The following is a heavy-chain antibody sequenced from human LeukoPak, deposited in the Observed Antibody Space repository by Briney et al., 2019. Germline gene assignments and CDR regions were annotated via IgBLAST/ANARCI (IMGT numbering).Heavy chain of an antibody. CDR2: ISYDVSNK. D-gene: IGHD3-22*01. Sequence: PGRSLSLSCAASGFTFSRYGMHWVRQAPGKGLEWVAVISYDVSNKYYGDSVKGRFTISRDNSKNTLYLQMNSLRAEDTAVYYCAKPLDSSGYYAFDIWGQRTMVTVSS. J-gene: IGHJ3*02. V-gene: IGHV3-30*18. CDR1: GFTFSRYG. CDR3: AKPLDSSGYYAFDI.